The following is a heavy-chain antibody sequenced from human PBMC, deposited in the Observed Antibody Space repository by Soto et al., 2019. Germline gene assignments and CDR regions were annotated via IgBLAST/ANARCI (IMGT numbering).Heavy chain of an antibody. J-gene: IGHJ4*02. V-gene: IGHV4-34*01. D-gene: IGHD2-15*01. CDR3: AKGAKTLYCSGGSCPHRGFDY. CDR2: INHSGST. Sequence: PSETLSLTCAVYGGSFSGYYWSWIRQPPGKGLEWIGEINHSGSTNYNPSLKSRVTISVDTSKNQFSLKLSSVTAADTAVYYCAKGAKTLYCSGGSCPHRGFDYWGQGTLVTVSS. CDR1: GGSFSGYY.